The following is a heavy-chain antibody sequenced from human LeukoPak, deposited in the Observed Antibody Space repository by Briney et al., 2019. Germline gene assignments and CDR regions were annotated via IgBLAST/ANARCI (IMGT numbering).Heavy chain of an antibody. CDR2: ISSSSSTI. CDR3: ARDRGIDY. Sequence: GGSLRLSCAASGFTFSSYSMNWVRRAPGKGLEWVSYISSSSSTIYYADSVQGRFTISRDNAKNSLYLQMNSLRAEDTAVYYCARDRGIDYWGQGTLVTVSS. J-gene: IGHJ4*02. V-gene: IGHV3-48*04. CDR1: GFTFSSYS. D-gene: IGHD6-25*01.